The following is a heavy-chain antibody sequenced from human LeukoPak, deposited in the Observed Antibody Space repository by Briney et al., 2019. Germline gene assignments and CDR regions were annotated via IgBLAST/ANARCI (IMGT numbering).Heavy chain of an antibody. J-gene: IGHJ6*03. D-gene: IGHD5-18*01. CDR1: GGSISGYY. CDR3: ARQLWLLGYYYYMDV. V-gene: IGHV4-4*09. Sequence: SETLSLTCTVSGGSISGYYLNWIRQPPGKGLEWIGYISTSGNTNYNPSLKSRVTISVDTSKNQFSLKLSSVTAADTAVYYCARQLWLLGYYYYMDVWGKGTTVTVSS. CDR2: ISTSGNT.